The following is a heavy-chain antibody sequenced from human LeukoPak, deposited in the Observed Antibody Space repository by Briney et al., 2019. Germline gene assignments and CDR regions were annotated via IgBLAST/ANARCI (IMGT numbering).Heavy chain of an antibody. CDR1: GFAFSTFA. D-gene: IGHD5-18*01. Sequence: GGSLRLSCAASGFAFSTFAMLWVRQPRGKGLEWVSSIFPSGGEIHYADSVRGRFTISRDNSKSTLSLQMNSLRAEDTAIYYCVTYRQVMLPFEAWGQGTLVTVSS. J-gene: IGHJ5*02. CDR2: IFPSGGEI. V-gene: IGHV3-23*01. CDR3: VTYRQVMLPFEA.